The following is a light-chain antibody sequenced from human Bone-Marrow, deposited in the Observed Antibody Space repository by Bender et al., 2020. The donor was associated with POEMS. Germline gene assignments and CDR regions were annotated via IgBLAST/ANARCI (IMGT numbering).Light chain of an antibody. Sequence: QSALAQPASVSGSRGQSITISCTGSSSDVAGYNYVSWYQQPPGTVPKLLIYEVTNRPSGVPNRFSGSKSGNTASLTISGLQAEDEADYYCSSYTSSSFWVFGGGTKLTVL. CDR1: SSDVAGYNY. V-gene: IGLV2-14*01. CDR2: EVT. J-gene: IGLJ3*02. CDR3: SSYTSSSFWV.